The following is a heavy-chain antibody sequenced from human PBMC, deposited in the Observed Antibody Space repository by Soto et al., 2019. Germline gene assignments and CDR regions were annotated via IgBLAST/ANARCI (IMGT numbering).Heavy chain of an antibody. D-gene: IGHD5-12*01. CDR3: AKDRGYSGYDNWFDS. CDR2: ISGSGGTT. V-gene: IGHV3-23*01. CDR1: GFTFSSYA. J-gene: IGHJ5*01. Sequence: EVQLLESGGGLVQPGGSLRLSCAASGFTFSSYAMSWVRQAPGQGLEWVSAISGSGGTTYYADSVKGRFTISRDNSENTLYLQMNSLRAEDTAVYYCAKDRGYSGYDNWFDSWGQGTLVTVSS.